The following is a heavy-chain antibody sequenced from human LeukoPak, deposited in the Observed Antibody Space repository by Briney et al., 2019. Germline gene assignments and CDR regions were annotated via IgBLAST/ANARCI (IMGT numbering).Heavy chain of an antibody. V-gene: IGHV3-30*02. D-gene: IGHD3-22*01. J-gene: IGHJ4*02. CDR1: GFTFSSYG. CDR2: IWYDGSNK. CDR3: AKEGSDSSGYPFDY. Sequence: GGSLRLSCAASGFTFSSYGMHWVRQAPGKGLEWVAVIWYDGSNKYYAGSVKGRFTISRDNSKSTLYLQMNSLRAEDTAVYYCAKEGSDSSGYPFDYWGQGTLVTVSS.